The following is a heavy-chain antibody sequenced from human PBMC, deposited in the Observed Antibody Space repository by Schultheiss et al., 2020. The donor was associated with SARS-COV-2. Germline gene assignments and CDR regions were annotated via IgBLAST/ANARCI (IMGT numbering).Heavy chain of an antibody. D-gene: IGHD6-13*01. CDR2: IYYSGST. V-gene: IGHV4-38-2*02. Sequence: SETLSLTCTVSGGSISSGYYWGWIRQPPGKGLEWIGSIYYSGSTYYNPSLKSRVTISVDTSKNQFSLKLSSVTAADTAVYYCARDHHSSSSWYIKSFRDGWFDPWGQGTLVTVSS. CDR3: ARDHHSSSSWYIKSFRDGWFDP. CDR1: GGSISSGYY. J-gene: IGHJ5*02.